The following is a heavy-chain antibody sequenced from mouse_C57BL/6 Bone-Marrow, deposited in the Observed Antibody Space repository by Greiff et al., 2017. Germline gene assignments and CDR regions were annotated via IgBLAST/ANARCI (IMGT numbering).Heavy chain of an antibody. CDR2: IWSGGST. V-gene: IGHV2-2*01. CDR3: ARNGAFYYYGSSPFDY. D-gene: IGHD1-1*01. J-gene: IGHJ2*01. CDR1: GFSLTSYG. Sequence: VKLMESGPGLVQPSQSLSITCTVSGFSLTSYGVHWVRQSPGKGLEWLGVIWSGGSTDYNAAFISRLSISKDNSKSQVFFKMNSLQADDTAIYYCARNGAFYYYGSSPFDYWGQGTTLTVSS.